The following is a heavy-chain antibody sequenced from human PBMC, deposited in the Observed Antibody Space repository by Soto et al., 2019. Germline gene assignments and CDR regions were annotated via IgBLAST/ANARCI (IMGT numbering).Heavy chain of an antibody. CDR3: AKDTWFGELLTINYYYYGMDV. CDR2: ISYDGSNK. D-gene: IGHD3-10*01. Sequence: QPGGSLRLSCAASGFTFSSYGMHWVRQAPGKGLEWVAVISYDGSNKYYADSVKGRFTISRDNSKNTLYLQMNSLRAEDTAVYYCAKDTWFGELLTINYYYYGMDVWGQGTTVTVSS. J-gene: IGHJ6*02. V-gene: IGHV3-30*18. CDR1: GFTFSSYG.